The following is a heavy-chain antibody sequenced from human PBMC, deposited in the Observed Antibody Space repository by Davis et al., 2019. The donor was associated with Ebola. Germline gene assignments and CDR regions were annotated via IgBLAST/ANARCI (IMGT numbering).Heavy chain of an antibody. CDR1: GFTFSVYY. J-gene: IGHJ6*02. CDR2: INSDGSTT. V-gene: IGHV3-74*01. D-gene: IGHD3-22*01. Sequence: GGSLRLSCAASGFTFSVYYMSWIRQAPGKGLVWVSRINSDGSTTNYADSVKGRFTVSRDNAKNTLYLQMNSLRAEDTAVYYCARGGYYDSGGFKSRRKYYYGMDVWGQGTTVTVSS. CDR3: ARGGYYDSGGFKSRRKYYYGMDV.